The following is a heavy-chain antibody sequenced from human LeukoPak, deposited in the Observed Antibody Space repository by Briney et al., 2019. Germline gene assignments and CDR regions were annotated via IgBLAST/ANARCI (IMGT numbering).Heavy chain of an antibody. Sequence: PSETLSLTCTVSGGSISSYYWSWIRQPPGKGLEWIGYIHYSGSTNYSPSLKSRLTISVDTSKNQFSLKLSSVTAADTAVYYCARTYGSSGLGYFDLWGRGTLVTVSS. J-gene: IGHJ2*01. CDR2: IHYSGST. CDR1: GGSISSYY. V-gene: IGHV4-59*01. D-gene: IGHD6-13*01. CDR3: ARTYGSSGLGYFDL.